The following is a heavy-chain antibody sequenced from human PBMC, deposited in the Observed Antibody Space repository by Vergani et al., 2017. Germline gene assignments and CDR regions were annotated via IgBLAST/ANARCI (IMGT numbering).Heavy chain of an antibody. CDR1: GFTFSSYS. V-gene: IGHV3-21*01. D-gene: IGHD6-13*01. CDR2: ISSSSSYI. CDR3: AKDAAAGLLFDY. Sequence: EVQLVESGGGLVKPGGSLRLSCAASGFTFSSYSMNWVRQAPGKGLEWVSSISSSSSYIYYADSVKGRFTISRDNAKNSLYLQMNSLRAEDTAVYYCAKDAAAGLLFDYWGQGTLVTVSS. J-gene: IGHJ4*02.